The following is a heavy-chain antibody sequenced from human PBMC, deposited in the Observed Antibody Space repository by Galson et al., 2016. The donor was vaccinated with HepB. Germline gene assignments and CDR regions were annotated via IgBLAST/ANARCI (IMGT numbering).Heavy chain of an antibody. Sequence: SVKVSCKASGYALSNFAMHWVRQAPGQSLEWMGWINAGNGNTRYSQRFQGRITIIRDTSASTVFMELRNLTSEDTSVYFCARAPIYRGDWNWAYYSGMDFWGRGTTV. CDR3: ARAPIYRGDWNWAYYSGMDF. V-gene: IGHV1-3*01. CDR2: INAGNGNT. CDR1: GYALSNFA. J-gene: IGHJ6*02. D-gene: IGHD1-7*01.